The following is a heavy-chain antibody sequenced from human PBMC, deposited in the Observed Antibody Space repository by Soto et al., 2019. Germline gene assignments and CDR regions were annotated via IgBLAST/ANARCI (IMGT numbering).Heavy chain of an antibody. D-gene: IGHD3-9*01. CDR3: AKVSVLRYFDWLTLLGDFQH. CDR2: ISGSGGST. CDR1: GFTFSSYA. Sequence: GGSLRLSCAAPGFTFSSYAMSWVRQAPGKGLEWVSAISGSGGSTYYADSVKGRFTISRDNSKNTLYLQMNSLRAEDTAVYYCAKVSVLRYFDWLTLLGDFQHWGQDTLVTVSS. J-gene: IGHJ1*01. V-gene: IGHV3-23*01.